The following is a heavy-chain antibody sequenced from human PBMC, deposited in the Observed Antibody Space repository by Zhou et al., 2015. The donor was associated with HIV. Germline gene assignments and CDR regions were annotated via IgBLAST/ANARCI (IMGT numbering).Heavy chain of an antibody. Sequence: QVQLVQSGAEVKKPGSSVKVSCKASEGTFSSYGISWVRQAPGQGLEWMGGITPVLGTSKDAQKFQGRVSITADRSTSTAYMELSSLRSEDTAVYYCAREPDLTGYSSSWYGGFDYWGQGTLVTVSS. CDR3: AREPDLTGYSSSWYGGFDY. V-gene: IGHV1-69*06. J-gene: IGHJ4*02. CDR1: EGTFSSYG. CDR2: ITPVLGTS. D-gene: IGHD6-13*01.